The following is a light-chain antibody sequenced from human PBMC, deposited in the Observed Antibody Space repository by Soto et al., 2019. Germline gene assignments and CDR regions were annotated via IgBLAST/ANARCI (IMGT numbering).Light chain of an antibody. J-gene: IGKJ1*01. Sequence: LKQSPAFLSASVGDRVTITCRASQGISSYLAWYQQKPGKAPKLLIYAASTLQSGVPSRFSGSGSGTEFTLTISSLQPEDFATYYCQQLNSYPWRFGQGSKV. CDR1: QGISSY. CDR2: AAS. CDR3: QQLNSYPWR. V-gene: IGKV1-9*01.